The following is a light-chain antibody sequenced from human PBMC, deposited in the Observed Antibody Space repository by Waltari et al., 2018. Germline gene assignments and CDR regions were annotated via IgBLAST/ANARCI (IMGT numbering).Light chain of an antibody. CDR3: SSKTSASGV. V-gene: IGLV2-14*01. J-gene: IGLJ1*01. CDR1: SADVGGYNY. Sequence: QSALTQPASASVSPGQSITISFTGTSADVGGYNYVSLYQQYPVKAPQLMIYEVSFRPSGISNRFSGSKSGNTATLTISGLQAEDEADYYCSSKTSASGVFGTGTTVTVL. CDR2: EVS.